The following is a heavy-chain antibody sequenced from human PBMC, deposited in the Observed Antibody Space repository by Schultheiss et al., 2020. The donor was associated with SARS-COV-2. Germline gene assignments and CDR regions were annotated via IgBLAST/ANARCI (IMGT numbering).Heavy chain of an antibody. J-gene: IGHJ4*02. D-gene: IGHD3-10*01. CDR3: ARVRGRSGYYFDY. Sequence: GGSLRLSCAASGFTFSSYAMHWVRQAPGKGLEWVSSISSSSSYIYYADSVKGRFTISRDNSKNTLYLQMNSLRAEDTAVYYCARVRGRSGYYFDYWGQGTLVTVSS. CDR2: ISSSSSYI. V-gene: IGHV3-21*01. CDR1: GFTFSSYA.